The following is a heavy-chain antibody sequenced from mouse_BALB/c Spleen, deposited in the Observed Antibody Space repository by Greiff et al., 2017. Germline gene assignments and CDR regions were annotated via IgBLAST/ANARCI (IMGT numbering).Heavy chain of an antibody. Sequence: EVQLQESGAELVKPGASVKLSCTASGFNIKDTYMHWVKQRPEQGLEWIGRIDPANGNTKYDPKFQGKATITADTSSNTAYLQLSSLTSEDTAVYYCARAYGYDDWYFDVWGAGTTVTVSS. V-gene: IGHV14-3*02. CDR1: GFNIKDTY. CDR3: ARAYGYDDWYFDV. J-gene: IGHJ1*01. D-gene: IGHD2-2*01. CDR2: IDPANGNT.